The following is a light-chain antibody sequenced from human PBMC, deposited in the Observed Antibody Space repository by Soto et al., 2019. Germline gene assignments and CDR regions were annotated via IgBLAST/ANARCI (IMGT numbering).Light chain of an antibody. CDR1: QSVSSS. Sequence: EIVLTQSPGPLSLSPGERATLSGRASQSVSSSLVWYQQKPGQAPRLLIYGSSNRAPGIPDRFSGSGSGKDFTLTINRLEHEDLAVYYCQQHGNSPTFGRGTKVEIK. CDR2: GSS. V-gene: IGKV3-20*01. J-gene: IGKJ4*01. CDR3: QQHGNSPT.